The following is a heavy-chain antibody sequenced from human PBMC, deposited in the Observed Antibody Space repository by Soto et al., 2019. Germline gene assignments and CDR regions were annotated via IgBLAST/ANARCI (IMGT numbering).Heavy chain of an antibody. J-gene: IGHJ6*04. CDR1: GYTFTSYA. D-gene: IGHD6-13*01. V-gene: IGHV1-3*01. Sequence: ASVKVSCKASGYTFTSYAMHWVRQAPGQRLEWMGWINAGNGNTKYSQKFQGRVTITRDTSASTAYMELSSLRSEDTAVYYCARGIARGDYYCMDVWDKGTTGTVAS. CDR2: INAGNGNT. CDR3: ARGIARGDYYCMDV.